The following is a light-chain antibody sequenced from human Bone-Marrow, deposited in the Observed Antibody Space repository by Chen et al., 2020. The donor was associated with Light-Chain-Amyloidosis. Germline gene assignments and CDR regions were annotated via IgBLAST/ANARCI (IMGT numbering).Light chain of an antibody. Sequence: SYDLTQPPSVSLSPGQTARLTCSGDDLPTKYAYWYQQKPGQAPVLVIDRDTERPSGISERFSGSSSETTATLTISGVQAEDEADYHCQSADSSGTYEVIFGGGTKLTVL. V-gene: IGLV3-25*03. CDR3: QSADSSGTYEVI. CDR1: DLPTKY. J-gene: IGLJ2*01. CDR2: RDT.